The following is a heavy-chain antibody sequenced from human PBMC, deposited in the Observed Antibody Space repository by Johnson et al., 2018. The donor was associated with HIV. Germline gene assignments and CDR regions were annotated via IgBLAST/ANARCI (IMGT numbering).Heavy chain of an antibody. CDR3: ARDAGGGRIVVDYDAFDI. J-gene: IGHJ3*02. Sequence: VQLVESGGGLVQPGGSLRLSCTASGFTFSSYAMHWVRQAPGKGLEYVSAISSSGGRTYYADSVKGRFTVSRDNSKNTVSLQMGSLRVEDTAVYYCARDAGGGRIVVDYDAFDIWGQGTMVTVSS. CDR1: GFTFSSYA. V-gene: IGHV3-64*07. CDR2: ISSSGGRT. D-gene: IGHD3-22*01.